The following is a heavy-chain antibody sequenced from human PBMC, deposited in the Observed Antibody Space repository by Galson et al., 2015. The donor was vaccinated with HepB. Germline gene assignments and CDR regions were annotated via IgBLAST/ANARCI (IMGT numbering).Heavy chain of an antibody. CDR2: ISSSSTI. V-gene: IGHV3-48*02. J-gene: IGHJ4*02. D-gene: IGHD1-26*01. CDR3: ARDDSGSYYTYY. CDR1: GFTFSSYS. Sequence: SLRLSCAASGFTFSSYSMNWVRQAPGKGLEWVSYISSSSTIYYADSVEGRFTISRDNAKNSLYLQMNSLRDEDTAVYYCARDDSGSYYTYYWGQGTLVTVSS.